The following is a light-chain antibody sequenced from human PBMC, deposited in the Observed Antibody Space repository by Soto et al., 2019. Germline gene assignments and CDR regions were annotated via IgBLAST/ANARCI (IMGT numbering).Light chain of an antibody. CDR1: SSDVGGYNY. V-gene: IGLV2-14*01. CDR3: SSYTNINTRACV. Sequence: QSVLTQPASVSASPGQSITISCTGTSSDVGGYNYVSWYQQHPGKAPKLMIYEVSNRPSGVSNRFSGSKSGNTASLTISGLQAEDEADYYCSSYTNINTRACVFGTGTKLTVL. CDR2: EVS. J-gene: IGLJ1*01.